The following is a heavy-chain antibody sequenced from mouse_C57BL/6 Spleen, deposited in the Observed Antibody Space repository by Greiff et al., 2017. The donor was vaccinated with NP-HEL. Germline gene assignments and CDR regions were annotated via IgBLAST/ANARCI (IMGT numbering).Heavy chain of an antibody. J-gene: IGHJ1*03. Sequence: EVKLQESVAELVRPGASVKLSCTASGFNIKNTYMHWVKQRPEQGLEWIGRIDPANGNTKYAPKFQGKATITADTSTNTASLQLRSLPSAGTAICYCAELRRDWYFDVWGTGTTVTVSS. V-gene: IGHV14-3*01. CDR3: AELRRDWYFDV. D-gene: IGHD2-4*01. CDR2: IDPANGNT. CDR1: GFNIKNTY.